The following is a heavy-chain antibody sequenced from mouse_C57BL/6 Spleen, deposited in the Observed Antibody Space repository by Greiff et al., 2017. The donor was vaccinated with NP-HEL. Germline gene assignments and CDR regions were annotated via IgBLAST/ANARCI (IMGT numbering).Heavy chain of an antibody. V-gene: IGHV1-81*01. Sequence: VKLMESGAELARPGASVKLSCKASGYTFTSYGISWVKQRTGQGLEWIGEIYPRSGNTYYNEKFKGKATLTADKSSSTAYMELRSLTSEDSAVYFCARSGGNSFDYWGQGTTLTVSS. CDR3: ARSGGNSFDY. D-gene: IGHD2-1*01. CDR2: IYPRSGNT. J-gene: IGHJ2*01. CDR1: GYTFTSYG.